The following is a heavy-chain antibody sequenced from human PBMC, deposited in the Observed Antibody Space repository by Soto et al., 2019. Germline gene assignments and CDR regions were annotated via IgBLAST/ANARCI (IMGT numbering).Heavy chain of an antibody. D-gene: IGHD2-2*01. CDR1: GYTFTSYG. V-gene: IGHV1-18*01. CDR2: ISAYNGNT. CDR3: ARVGYCSSTSCYGEDYYYYMDV. J-gene: IGHJ6*03. Sequence: QVQLVQSGAEVKKPGASLKVSCKASGYTFTSYGISWGRQAPVQVLEWRGWISAYNGNTNYAQKLQGRVTMTTDTSTSTAYMELRSLRSDDTAVYYCARVGYCSSTSCYGEDYYYYMDVWGKGTTVTVSS.